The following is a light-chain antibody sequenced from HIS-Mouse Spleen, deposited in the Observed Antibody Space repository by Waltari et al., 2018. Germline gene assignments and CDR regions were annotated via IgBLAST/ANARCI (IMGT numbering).Light chain of an antibody. Sequence: QSALTQPASVSGSPGQSITISCTGTSSDVGSYNLVSWYQQHPGKAPKLMIYKGSKRPSGVSNRFPGSKSGNTASLTISGLQAEDEADYYCCSYAGSSTYVFGTGTKVTVL. CDR2: KGS. V-gene: IGLV2-23*01. J-gene: IGLJ1*01. CDR1: SSDVGSYNL. CDR3: CSYAGSSTYV.